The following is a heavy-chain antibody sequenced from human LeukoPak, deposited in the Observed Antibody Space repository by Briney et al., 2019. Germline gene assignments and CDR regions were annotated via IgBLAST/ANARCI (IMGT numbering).Heavy chain of an antibody. V-gene: IGHV1-2*02. Sequence: ASVKVSCKASGYTFTGYYMHWVRQAPGQGLEWMGWINPNSGGTNYAQKFQGRVTMTRDTSISTAYMELSRLRSDDTAVYYCARVRTTTVVTPGSLRFDYWGQGTLVTVSS. CDR1: GYTFTGYY. D-gene: IGHD4-23*01. CDR3: ARVRTTTVVTPGSLRFDY. J-gene: IGHJ4*02. CDR2: INPNSGGT.